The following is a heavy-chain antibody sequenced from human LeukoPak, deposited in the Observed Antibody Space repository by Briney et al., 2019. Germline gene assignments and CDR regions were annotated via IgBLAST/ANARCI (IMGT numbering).Heavy chain of an antibody. CDR1: GYTFTSYD. J-gene: IGHJ4*02. CDR3: ARDETATYYYDSSGYYYEY. D-gene: IGHD3-22*01. Sequence: EASVKVSCKASGYTFTSYDINWVRQATGQGLEWMGWMNPNSGNTGYAQKFQGRVTMTRNTSISTAYMELSSLRSEDTAVYYCARDETATYYYDSSGYYYEYWGQGTLVTVSS. CDR2: MNPNSGNT. V-gene: IGHV1-8*01.